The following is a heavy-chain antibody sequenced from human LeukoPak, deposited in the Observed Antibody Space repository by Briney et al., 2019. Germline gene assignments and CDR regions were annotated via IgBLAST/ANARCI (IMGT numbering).Heavy chain of an antibody. CDR1: GGSFSGYY. Sequence: SETLSLTCAVYGGSFSGYYWSWIRQPPGKGLEWIGEINHSGSTNYNPSLKSRVTISVDTSKNQFSLKLSSVTAADTAVYYCAGKAVAGPYFDYWGQGTLVTVSS. J-gene: IGHJ4*02. CDR3: AGKAVAGPYFDY. D-gene: IGHD6-19*01. CDR2: INHSGST. V-gene: IGHV4-34*01.